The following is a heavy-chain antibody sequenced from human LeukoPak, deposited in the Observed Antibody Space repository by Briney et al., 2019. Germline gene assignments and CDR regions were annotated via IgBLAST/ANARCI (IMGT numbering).Heavy chain of an antibody. CDR2: IYYSGST. V-gene: IGHV4-31*03. D-gene: IGHD3-22*01. Sequence: SQTLSLTCTVSGGSISSGGYSWSWIRQHPGQGLEWIGYIYYSGSTYYNPSLKSRVTISVDTSKNQFSLKLSSVTAADTAVYYCARESADYYDSSGTTYYFDYWGQGTLVTVSS. CDR3: ARESADYYDSSGTTYYFDY. CDR1: GGSISSGGYS. J-gene: IGHJ4*02.